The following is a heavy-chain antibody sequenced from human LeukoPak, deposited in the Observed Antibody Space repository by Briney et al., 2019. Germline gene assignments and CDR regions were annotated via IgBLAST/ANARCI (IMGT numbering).Heavy chain of an antibody. CDR3: ARHRAGYYDTSGYYYDY. CDR1: GFTFSSYA. Sequence: GASLRLSCAASGFTFSSYAMSWVRRAPGKGLEWVSAISGSGGSTYYADSVKGRFTISRDNSKNTLYLQMNSLRAEDTAVYYCARHRAGYYDTSGYYYDYWGQGTLVTVSS. D-gene: IGHD3-22*01. V-gene: IGHV3-23*01. CDR2: ISGSGGST. J-gene: IGHJ4*02.